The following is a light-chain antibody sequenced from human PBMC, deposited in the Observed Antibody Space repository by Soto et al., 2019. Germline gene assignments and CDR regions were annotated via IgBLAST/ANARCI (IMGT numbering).Light chain of an antibody. V-gene: IGKV3-11*01. J-gene: IGKJ5*01. CDR2: DAS. CDR1: QSVGRY. CDR3: QQRSNWPPLIT. Sequence: EIVLTQSPATLSLSPGERATLSCRASQSVGRYLAWYQQKPGQAPRLLIYDASNTATGIPARFSGSGSGTDFTLTISSLEPEDFAVYYCQQRSNWPPLITFGQGTRLEI.